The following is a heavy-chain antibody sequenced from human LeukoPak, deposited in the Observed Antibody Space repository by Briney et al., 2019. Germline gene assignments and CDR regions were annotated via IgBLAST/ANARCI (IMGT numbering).Heavy chain of an antibody. D-gene: IGHD3-10*01. J-gene: IGHJ4*02. CDR2: ISGSGAAT. CDR3: AKALGGSGTYYNAY. Sequence: GGSLRLSCAASGFTFSSFAMSWVRQAPGKGLEWVSVISGSGAATYYADSVKGRFTISRDNSKNTLYLQMNSLRAEDTAVYYCAKALGGSGTYYNAYWGQGALVTVSS. CDR1: GFTFSSFA. V-gene: IGHV3-23*01.